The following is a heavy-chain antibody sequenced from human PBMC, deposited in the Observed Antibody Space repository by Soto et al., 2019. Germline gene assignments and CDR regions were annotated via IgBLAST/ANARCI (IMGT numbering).Heavy chain of an antibody. CDR2: FHYSGNT. D-gene: IGHD5-18*01. V-gene: IGHV4-30-4*01. J-gene: IGHJ5*02. CDR3: ARESLLDTTLDMYNWFDP. Sequence: SETLSLTCTVSGGSITTGDYFWSWIRQPPGKGLEWVGNFHYSGNTYYNPSLKSRITISVDTSKNQFSLKLSSVTAADTAVYYCARESLLDTTLDMYNWFDPWGQGTLVTVS. CDR1: GGSITTGDYF.